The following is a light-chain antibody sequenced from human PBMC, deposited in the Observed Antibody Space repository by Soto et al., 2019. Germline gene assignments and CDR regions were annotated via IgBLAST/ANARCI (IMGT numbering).Light chain of an antibody. V-gene: IGKV1-5*03. CDR1: QSISSW. CDR2: KAS. J-gene: IGKJ1*01. Sequence: DIQMTQSPSTLSASVGDRVTITCRASQSISSWLAWYQQKPGKAPKLLIYKASTLQSGVPSRVSGSGSGTEFTLAISSLQPDDSATYYCQQYNDNWTFGQGTKVEIK. CDR3: QQYNDNWT.